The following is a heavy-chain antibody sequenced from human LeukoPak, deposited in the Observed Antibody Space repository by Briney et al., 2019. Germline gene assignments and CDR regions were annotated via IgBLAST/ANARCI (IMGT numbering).Heavy chain of an antibody. V-gene: IGHV1-18*01. Sequence: ASVKVSCKASVYTFTSYGISWVRQAPGQGLEWMGWISAYNGDTNYAQKLQGRVSMTTDTSTSTAYMELRSLRSDDPAVYYCARAVYCSGGSCYSNLRNFDYWGQGTLVTVSS. D-gene: IGHD2-15*01. CDR3: ARAVYCSGGSCYSNLRNFDY. J-gene: IGHJ4*02. CDR2: ISAYNGDT. CDR1: VYTFTSYG.